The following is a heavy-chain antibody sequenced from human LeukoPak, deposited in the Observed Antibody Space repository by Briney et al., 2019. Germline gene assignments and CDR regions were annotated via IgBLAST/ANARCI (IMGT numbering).Heavy chain of an antibody. J-gene: IGHJ6*03. V-gene: IGHV4-4*07. CDR3: ARGDSYGSGTYYYYYMDV. CDR1: GGSISSYY. D-gene: IGHD3-10*01. CDR2: IYTSGST. Sequence: PSETLSPTCTVSGGSISSYYWSWIRQPAGKGLEWIGRIYTSGSTNYNPSLKSRVTMSVDTSKNQFSLKLNSVTAADTAVYYCARGDSYGSGTYYYYYMDVWGKGTTVTVSS.